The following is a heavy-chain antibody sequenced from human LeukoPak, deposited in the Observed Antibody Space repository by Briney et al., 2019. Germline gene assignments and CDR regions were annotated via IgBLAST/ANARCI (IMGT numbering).Heavy chain of an antibody. D-gene: IGHD3-22*01. CDR2: IWHDGTTK. V-gene: IGHV3-33*01. CDR3: ARVNYDTSAFDAFDI. Sequence: GGSLRLSCAASGFTISMYAMHWVRQAPGKALEWVAIIWHDGTTKYYADSVKGRFTISRDNSKNTLFLQVNSLRAEDTAVYYCARVNYDTSAFDAFDIWGQGTMVTVSS. J-gene: IGHJ3*02. CDR1: GFTISMYA.